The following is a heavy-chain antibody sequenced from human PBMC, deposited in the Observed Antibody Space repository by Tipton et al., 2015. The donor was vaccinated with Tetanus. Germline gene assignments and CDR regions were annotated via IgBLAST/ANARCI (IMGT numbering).Heavy chain of an antibody. CDR3: AKGPSSSGSYYANWFDP. CDR1: GFAFSSYA. J-gene: IGHJ5*02. CDR2: ISGSGGST. V-gene: IGHV3-23*01. Sequence: SLRLSCAASGFAFSSYAMSWVRQAPGNGTERVSAISGSGGSTYYADSVKGRFTISRDNSKNTLYLQMNSLRAEDTAVYYCAKGPSSSGSYYANWFDPCGQGTLLTVTS. D-gene: IGHD3-22*01.